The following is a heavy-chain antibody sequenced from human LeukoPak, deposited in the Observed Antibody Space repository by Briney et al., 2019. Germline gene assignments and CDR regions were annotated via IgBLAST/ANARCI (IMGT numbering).Heavy chain of an antibody. CDR3: ARADYSSDAFDI. Sequence: PSETLSLTCTVSGGSISRYYWSWIRQSPGKGLEWIGYIYYSGSTNYKPSLKSRVTISVDTSKNQFSLKLSSVTAADTAVYYCARADYSSDAFDIWGQGTMVTVSS. V-gene: IGHV4-59*12. D-gene: IGHD5-12*01. J-gene: IGHJ3*02. CDR1: GGSISRYY. CDR2: IYYSGST.